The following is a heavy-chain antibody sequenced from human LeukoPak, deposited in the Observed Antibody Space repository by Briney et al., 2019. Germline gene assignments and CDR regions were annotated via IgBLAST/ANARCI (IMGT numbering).Heavy chain of an antibody. J-gene: IGHJ3*02. CDR3: ARELRNQHDAFDI. CDR1: GGSISSGSYY. V-gene: IGHV4-61*02. Sequence: PSQTLSLTCTVSGGSISSGSYYWSWIRQPAGKGLEWIGRIYTSGSTNYNPSLKSRVTISVDTSKNQFSLKLSSVTAADTAVYYCARELRNQHDAFDIWGQGTMVTVSS. CDR2: IYTSGST.